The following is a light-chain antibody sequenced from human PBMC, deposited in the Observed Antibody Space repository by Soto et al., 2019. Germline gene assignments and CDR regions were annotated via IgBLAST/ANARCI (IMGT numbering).Light chain of an antibody. CDR3: QSYDSSLSAWV. Sequence: QSMLTQPPSVSGAPGQRVTISCTGSSSNIGAGYDVHWYQQLPGTAPKLLVYGYNNRPSGVPDRFSVSKSGTSASLTITGLQTEDEADYYCQSYDSSLSAWVFGGGTQLTVL. CDR2: GYN. CDR1: SSNIGAGYD. V-gene: IGLV1-40*01. J-gene: IGLJ2*01.